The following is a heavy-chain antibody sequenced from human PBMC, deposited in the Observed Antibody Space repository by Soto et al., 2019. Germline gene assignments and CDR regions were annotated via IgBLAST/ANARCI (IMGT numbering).Heavy chain of an antibody. V-gene: IGHV3-23*01. J-gene: IGHJ5*02. CDR1: GFTFSSYA. CDR2: ISGSGGST. D-gene: IGHD3-3*01. CDR3: ARALYDFWSGYPQGWFDP. Sequence: PGGSLRLSCAASGFTFSSYAMSWVRQAPGKGLEWVSAISGSGGSTYYADSVKGRFTISRDNSKNTLYLQMNSLRAEDTAVYYCARALYDFWSGYPQGWFDPWGQGTLVTVSS.